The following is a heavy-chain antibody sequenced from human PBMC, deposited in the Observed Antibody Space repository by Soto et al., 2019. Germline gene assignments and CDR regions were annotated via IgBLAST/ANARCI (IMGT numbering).Heavy chain of an antibody. CDR1: GYSFTSYW. CDR3: ARQEDPNPLWLRRGYYYYYYGMDV. Sequence: GESLKISCKGSGYSFTSYWIGWVRQMPGKGLEWMGIIYPGDSDTRYSPSFQGQVTISADKSISTAYLQWSSLKASDTAMYYCARQEDPNPLWLRRGYYYYYYGMDVCGQGTTVTVSS. CDR2: IYPGDSDT. V-gene: IGHV5-51*01. D-gene: IGHD5-18*01. J-gene: IGHJ6*02.